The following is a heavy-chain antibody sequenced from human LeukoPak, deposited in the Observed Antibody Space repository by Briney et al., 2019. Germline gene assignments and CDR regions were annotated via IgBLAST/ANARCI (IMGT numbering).Heavy chain of an antibody. D-gene: IGHD1-14*01. V-gene: IGHV3-33*01. J-gene: IGHJ6*03. CDR3: ARDHRHEIQYYYMDV. CDR2: LLYDGNTK. CDR1: GFSLSNYG. Sequence: GGSLRLSCAASGFSLSNYGMHWVRQAPGKGLEWVAALLYDGNTKHYADSVKGRFTISRDISKNTFYLQMNSLTAEDTAVYYCARDHRHEIQYYYMDVWGKGTTVAVSS.